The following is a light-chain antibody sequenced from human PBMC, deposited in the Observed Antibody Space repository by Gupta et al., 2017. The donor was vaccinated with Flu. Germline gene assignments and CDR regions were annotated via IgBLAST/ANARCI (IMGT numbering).Light chain of an antibody. CDR3: QQYGSSPFT. Sequence: EVLLAQSPVTLSLSPGDRATLSCRASHSVRNNYLAWYQQKPGQAPRLLIYATSSRAPGIPDRFSGSGSGTDFTLTISRLEPEDFAVFFCQQYGSSPFTFGQGTKVDIK. CDR1: HSVRNNY. V-gene: IGKV3-20*01. CDR2: ATS. J-gene: IGKJ2*01.